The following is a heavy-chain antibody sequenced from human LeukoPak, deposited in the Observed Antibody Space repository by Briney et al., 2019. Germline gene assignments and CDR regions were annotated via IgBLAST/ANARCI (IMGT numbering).Heavy chain of an antibody. Sequence: ASVKVSCQASGYTFTSYGISWVRQAPGQGLEWMGWISAYNGNTNYAQKLQGRVTMTTDTSTSTAYMELRSLRSDDTAVYYCARDPRYCSSTSCYGWWFDPWGQGTLVTVSS. D-gene: IGHD2-2*01. J-gene: IGHJ5*02. CDR1: GYTFTSYG. CDR3: ARDPRYCSSTSCYGWWFDP. V-gene: IGHV1-18*01. CDR2: ISAYNGNT.